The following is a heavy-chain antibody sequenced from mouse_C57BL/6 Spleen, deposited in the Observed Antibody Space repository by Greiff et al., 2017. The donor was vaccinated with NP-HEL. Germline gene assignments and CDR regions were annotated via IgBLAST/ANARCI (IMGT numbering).Heavy chain of an antibody. J-gene: IGHJ1*03. V-gene: IGHV1-53*01. D-gene: IGHD1-1*01. CDR2: INPSNGGT. CDR1: GYTFTSYW. CDR3: ARSYYYGSSYWYFDV. Sequence: QVHVKQPGTELVKPGASVKLSCKASGYTFTSYWMHWVKQRPGQGLEWIGNINPSNGGTNYNEKFKSKATLTVDKSSSTAYMQLSSLTSEDSAVYYCARSYYYGSSYWYFDVWGTGTTVTVSS.